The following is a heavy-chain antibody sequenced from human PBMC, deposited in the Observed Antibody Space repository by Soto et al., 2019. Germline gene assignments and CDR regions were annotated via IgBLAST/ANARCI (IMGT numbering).Heavy chain of an antibody. D-gene: IGHD6-19*01. CDR3: ARENIAVAGIDN. J-gene: IGHJ4*02. CDR2: ISVSTGTI. CDR1: GITFSTYS. V-gene: IGHV3-48*02. Sequence: GGSLRLSCAASGITFSTYSMNWVRQAPGKGLEWVSYISVSTGTIYYADSVKGRFTLSRANARNSLYLQMNSLRDEDTAVYYCARENIAVAGIDNWGQGTLVTVSS.